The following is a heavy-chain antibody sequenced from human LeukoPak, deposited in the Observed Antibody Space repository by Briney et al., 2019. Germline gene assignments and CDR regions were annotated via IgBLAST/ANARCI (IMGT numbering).Heavy chain of an antibody. CDR3: ARDTGSGWYEGYRAFDI. CDR1: GFTFSSYS. CDR2: ISSSSSYI. Sequence: PGGSLRLSCAASGFTFSSYSMNWVRQAPGKGLEWVSSISSSSSYIYYADSVKGRFTISRDNAKNSLYLQMNSLRAEDTAVYYCARDTGSGWYEGYRAFDIWGQGTMVTVSS. D-gene: IGHD6-19*01. V-gene: IGHV3-21*01. J-gene: IGHJ3*02.